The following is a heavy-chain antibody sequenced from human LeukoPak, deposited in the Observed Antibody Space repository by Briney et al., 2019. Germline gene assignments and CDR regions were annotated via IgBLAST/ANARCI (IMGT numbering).Heavy chain of an antibody. V-gene: IGHV4-34*01. J-gene: IGHJ6*03. CDR2: INHSGST. Sequence: PSETLSLTCAVYGGSFSGYYWSWIRQPPGKGLEWIGEINHSGSTNYNPSLKSRVTISVDTSKNQFSLQLNSVTPEDTAVYYCARGESSGWYYYYYMDVWGKGTTVTISS. D-gene: IGHD6-19*01. CDR3: ARGESSGWYYYYYMDV. CDR1: GGSFSGYY.